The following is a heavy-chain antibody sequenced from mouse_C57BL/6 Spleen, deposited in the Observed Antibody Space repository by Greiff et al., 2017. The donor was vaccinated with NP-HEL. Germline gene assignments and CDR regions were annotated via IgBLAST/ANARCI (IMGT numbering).Heavy chain of an antibody. J-gene: IGHJ3*01. D-gene: IGHD1-1*01. CDR1: GYTFTSYW. Sequence: QVQLQQPGTELVKPGASVKLSCKASGYTFTSYWMHWVKQRPGQGLEWIGNINPSNGGTNYNEKFKSKATLTVDKSSSTAYMQLSSLTSEDSAVYYCARTNYYGSSYVGWFAYWGQGTLVTVSA. V-gene: IGHV1-53*01. CDR3: ARTNYYGSSYVGWFAY. CDR2: INPSNGGT.